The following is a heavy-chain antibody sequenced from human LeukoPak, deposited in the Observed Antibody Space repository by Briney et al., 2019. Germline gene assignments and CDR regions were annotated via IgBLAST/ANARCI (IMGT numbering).Heavy chain of an antibody. CDR3: ARENDILTGYPNNWFDP. D-gene: IGHD3-9*01. J-gene: IGHJ5*02. CDR2: ISSSGSNI. CDR1: GFTFSSYE. Sequence: GGSLRLSCAASGFTFSSYEMNWVRQAPGKGLEWVSYISSSGSNIYYADSVKGRFTNSRDNAKNSLYLQMNSLRAEDTAVYYCARENDILTGYPNNWFDPWGQGTQVIVSS. V-gene: IGHV3-48*03.